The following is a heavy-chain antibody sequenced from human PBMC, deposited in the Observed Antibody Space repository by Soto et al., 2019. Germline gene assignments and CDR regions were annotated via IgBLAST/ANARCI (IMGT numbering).Heavy chain of an antibody. CDR2: ISSNGVGT. D-gene: IGHD6-6*01. J-gene: IGHJ6*03. V-gene: IGHV3-64*01. CDR1: GFTLRGYA. CDR3: ARRARPDFYYLDV. Sequence: EVQLAESGGGLAQPGGSLRLSCAASGFTLRGYAMDWVRQAPGKGLEYVSGISSNGVGTYYANSVQGRFTISRDNSKNTVYLQMGSLRPGDMAVYYCARRARPDFYYLDVWGKGTTVTVSS.